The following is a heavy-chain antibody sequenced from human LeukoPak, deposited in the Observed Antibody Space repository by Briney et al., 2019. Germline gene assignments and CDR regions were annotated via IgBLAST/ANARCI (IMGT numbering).Heavy chain of an antibody. V-gene: IGHV1-2*02. CDR2: INPNSGGT. J-gene: IGHJ5*02. D-gene: IGHD6-13*01. CDR3: ARDAYSFSSSSWYWFDP. Sequence: GASVKVSCKASGYTFTGYYMHWVRQAPGQGLEWMGWINPNSGGTNYAQKFQGRVTMTRDTSISTAYMELSRLRSDDTAVYYCARDAYSFSSSSWYWFDPWGQGTLVTVSS. CDR1: GYTFTGYY.